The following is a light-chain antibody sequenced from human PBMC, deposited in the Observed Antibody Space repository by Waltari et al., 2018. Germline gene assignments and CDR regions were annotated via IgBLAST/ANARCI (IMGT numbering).Light chain of an antibody. V-gene: IGLV3-25*03. CDR2: KDT. CDR1: ALPKHY. J-gene: IGLJ2*01. Sequence: SYELTQPPSMSVSPGQTTTIPSSGDALPKHYAFWYQQKPGQTPVLVAYKDTERPSVIPDRFSGSTSGTTVTLTISGVQAEDEADYYCQSADSTSTHVVFGGGTKLTVL. CDR3: QSADSTSTHVV.